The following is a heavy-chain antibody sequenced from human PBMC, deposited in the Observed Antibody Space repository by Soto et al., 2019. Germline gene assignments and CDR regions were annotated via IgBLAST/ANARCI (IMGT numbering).Heavy chain of an antibody. CDR2: ISAYNGNT. D-gene: IGHD5-12*01. V-gene: IGHV1-18*01. CDR1: GYTFTSYG. J-gene: IGHJ4*02. Sequence: ASVKVSCKASGYTFTSYGISRVRQAPGQGLEWMGWISAYNGNTNYAQKLQGRVTMTTDTSTSTAYMELRSLRSDDTAVYYCARDGSIVATIPSFDYWGQGTLVTVSS. CDR3: ARDGSIVATIPSFDY.